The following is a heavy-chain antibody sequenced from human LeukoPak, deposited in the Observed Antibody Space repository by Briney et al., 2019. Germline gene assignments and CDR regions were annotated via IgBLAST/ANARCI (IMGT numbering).Heavy chain of an antibody. D-gene: IGHD6-13*01. CDR3: ARVQQLVREFDY. V-gene: IGHV4-30-2*01. Sequence: PSETLSLTCAVSGDSISSGGYSWRWIRQPPGKGLEWIGYIYHSGSTYYNPSLKSRVTISVDRSKNQFSLKLSSVTAADTAVYYCARVQQLVREFDYWGQGTLVTVSS. CDR2: IYHSGST. J-gene: IGHJ4*02. CDR1: GDSISSGGYS.